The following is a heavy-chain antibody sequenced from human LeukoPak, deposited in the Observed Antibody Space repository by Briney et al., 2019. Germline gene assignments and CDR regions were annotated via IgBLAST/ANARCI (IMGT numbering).Heavy chain of an antibody. J-gene: IGHJ4*02. Sequence: GRSLRLSCAASGFTFDDYAMHWVRQAPGKGLEWVSGISWSSGSIGYADSVKGRFTISRDNAKNSLYLQMNSLRAEDTALYYCASYCSSTSCYIQRVFDYWGQGTLVTVSS. CDR3: ASYCSSTSCYIQRVFDY. CDR2: ISWSSGSI. V-gene: IGHV3-9*01. CDR1: GFTFDDYA. D-gene: IGHD2-2*01.